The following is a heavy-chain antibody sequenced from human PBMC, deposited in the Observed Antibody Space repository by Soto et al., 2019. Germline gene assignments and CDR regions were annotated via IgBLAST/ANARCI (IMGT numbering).Heavy chain of an antibody. D-gene: IGHD5-12*01. V-gene: IGHV4-4*03. CDR1: GDSMRRSVW. CDR2: VFHTGDT. J-gene: IGHJ4*02. CDR3: ARKAWLRFDY. Sequence: PETLSLTFDDSGDSMRRSVWWNWVRQPPGKGLEWIGAVFHTGDTYFNPSLRSRVAMAVDKSTNEFSLKVTSVTAADTAIYYCARKAWLRFDYWAQ.